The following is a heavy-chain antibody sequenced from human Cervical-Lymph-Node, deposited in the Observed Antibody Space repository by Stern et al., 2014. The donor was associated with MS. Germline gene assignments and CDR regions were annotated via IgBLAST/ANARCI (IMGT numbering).Heavy chain of an antibody. Sequence: VQLGHSGAVVKKPGESLKISCKASGYSFTTYWIAWVRQMPGKGLEWMGFIYPGDSDTTYSPSFQGQVTFSADKSISTAYLHWSSLKASDSAMYFCARQDSRGFDPWGQGTLVTVSS. CDR1: GYSFTTYW. D-gene: IGHD6-13*01. CDR2: IYPGDSDT. V-gene: IGHV5-51*01. J-gene: IGHJ5*02. CDR3: ARQDSRGFDP.